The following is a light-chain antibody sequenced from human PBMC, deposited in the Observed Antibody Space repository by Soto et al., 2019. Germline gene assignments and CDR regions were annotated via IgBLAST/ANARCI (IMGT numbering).Light chain of an antibody. CDR1: QSVYSY. CDR2: DVS. Sequence: EVVLTQSPATLSLSPGERATLSCRASQSVYSYLAWYQQKPGQPPRLLISDVSNRATGIPARFSGSGYGTYFTLTISSLEPEDFAVYYCQHRNDWPLTFGGGTKVEIK. J-gene: IGKJ4*01. V-gene: IGKV3-11*01. CDR3: QHRNDWPLT.